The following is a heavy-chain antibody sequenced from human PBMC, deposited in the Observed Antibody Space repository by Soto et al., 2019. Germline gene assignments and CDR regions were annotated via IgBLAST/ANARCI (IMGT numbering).Heavy chain of an antibody. Sequence: GGSLRLSCAASGFTFSSYAMSWVRQAPGKGLEWVSAISGSGGSTYYADSVKGRFTISRDNSKNTLYLQMNSLRAEDTAVYYCAKDGVFGVGGSYQGFDYWGQGTLVTVSS. V-gene: IGHV3-23*01. CDR3: AKDGVFGVGGSYQGFDY. CDR1: GFTFSSYA. D-gene: IGHD1-26*01. CDR2: ISGSGGST. J-gene: IGHJ4*02.